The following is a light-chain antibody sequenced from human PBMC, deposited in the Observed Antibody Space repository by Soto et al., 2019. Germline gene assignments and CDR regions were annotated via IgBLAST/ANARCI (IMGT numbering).Light chain of an antibody. CDR3: QSYDSSLSGSG. CDR2: GNS. Sequence: QPVLTQPPSVSGAPGQRVTISCTGSSSNIGAGYDVHWYQQLPGTAPKLLICGNSNRPSGVPDRFSGSKSGTSASLAITGLQAEDEADYYCQSYDSSLSGSGFGGGTKLTVL. J-gene: IGLJ3*02. CDR1: SSNIGAGYD. V-gene: IGLV1-40*01.